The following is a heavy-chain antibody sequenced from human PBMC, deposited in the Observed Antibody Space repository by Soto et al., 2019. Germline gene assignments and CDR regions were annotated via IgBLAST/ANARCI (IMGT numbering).Heavy chain of an antibody. Sequence: QIQLMQSGAEVKKPGASVKVPCKASGYTFTSYGIHWVRQAPGQRLEWTGWINAGNGNTKYSEKFQGRVTITRDTSASTAYLELSSLRSEDTAVYYCARDPNDSSAYYHHYYYGMDVWGQGITVTVSS. CDR3: ARDPNDSSAYYHHYYYGMDV. CDR2: INAGNGNT. V-gene: IGHV1-3*01. D-gene: IGHD3-22*01. J-gene: IGHJ6*02. CDR1: GYTFTSYG.